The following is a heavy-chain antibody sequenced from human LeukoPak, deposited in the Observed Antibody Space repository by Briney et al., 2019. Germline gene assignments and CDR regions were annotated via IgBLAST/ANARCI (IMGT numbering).Heavy chain of an antibody. CDR3: ARGRGYSYSWFDP. CDR1: EYTFVGHY. J-gene: IGHJ5*02. Sequence: ASVKVSCKASEYTFVGHYMHWVRQAPGQGLEWMGWINPNSGVTTYAQKFQGRVTMTRDTSISTAYMKLSRLSSDDTAVCYCARGRGYSYSWFDPWGQGTLVTVSS. D-gene: IGHD5-18*01. CDR2: INPNSGVT. V-gene: IGHV1-2*02.